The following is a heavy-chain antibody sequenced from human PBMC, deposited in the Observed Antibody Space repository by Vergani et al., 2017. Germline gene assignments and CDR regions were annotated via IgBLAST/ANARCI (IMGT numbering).Heavy chain of an antibody. D-gene: IGHD4-17*01. CDR1: GGSISSSSYY. CDR3: ARDMDYGDYHGWFDP. CDR2: IYYSGST. V-gene: IGHV4-39*07. Sequence: QLQLQESGPGLVKPSETLSLTCTVSGGSISSSSYYWGWIRQPPGKGLEWIGSIYYSGSTYYNPSLKSRVTISVDTSNNQFSLKLSSVTAADTAVYYCARDMDYGDYHGWFDPWGQGTLVTVSS. J-gene: IGHJ5*02.